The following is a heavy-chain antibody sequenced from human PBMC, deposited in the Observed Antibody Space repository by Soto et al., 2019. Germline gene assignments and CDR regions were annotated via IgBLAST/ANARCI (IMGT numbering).Heavy chain of an antibody. D-gene: IGHD6-13*01. V-gene: IGHV1-18*01. CDR1: GYTFTSYG. CDR3: AREGIAAAGTFDY. Sequence: GASVKVSCKASGYTFTSYGISWVRQAPGQGLEWMGRISANIGNTNYAQKLQGRVTITADKSTSTAYMELSSLRSEDTAVYYCAREGIAAAGTFDYWGQGTLVTVSS. CDR2: ISANIGNT. J-gene: IGHJ4*02.